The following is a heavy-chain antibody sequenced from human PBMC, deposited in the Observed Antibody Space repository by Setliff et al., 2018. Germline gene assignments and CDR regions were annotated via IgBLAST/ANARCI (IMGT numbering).Heavy chain of an antibody. CDR3: ASARPHFGVVIRSPPAY. CDR1: GYTFTSYA. D-gene: IGHD3-3*01. Sequence: AAVKVSCKASGYTFTSYAMNWVRQAPGQGREWMGWINTKTGNPTYAQGFTGRFVFSLDTSVSTAYLQISSLTAEDTAVYYCASARPHFGVVIRSPPAYWGQGTLVTVSS. V-gene: IGHV7-4-1*02. CDR2: INTKTGNP. J-gene: IGHJ4*02.